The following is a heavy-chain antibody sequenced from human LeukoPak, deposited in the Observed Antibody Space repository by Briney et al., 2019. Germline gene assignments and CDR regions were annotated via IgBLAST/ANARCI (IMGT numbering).Heavy chain of an antibody. CDR2: IYSGGTT. D-gene: IGHD3-22*01. CDR1: GFTVSTNC. CDR3: ARPFYYDSNGGEGMDV. J-gene: IGHJ6*02. Sequence: GGSLRLSCAASGFTVSTNCMTWVRQAPGKGLEWVSTIYSGGTTYYADSVKGRFTISRDNAKNSLYLQMNSLRAEDTAVYYCARPFYYDSNGGEGMDVWDRGTTVTVSS. V-gene: IGHV3-53*01.